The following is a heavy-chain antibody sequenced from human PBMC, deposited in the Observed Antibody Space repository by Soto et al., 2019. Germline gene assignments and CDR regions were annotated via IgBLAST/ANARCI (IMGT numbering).Heavy chain of an antibody. CDR1: GYTFTSYY. Sequence: QVQLVQSGAEVKKPGASVKVSCKASGYTFTSYYMHWVRQAPGQGLEWMGIINPRGGSTSYAQKFQGRVTMSRDTATSTVYMELSSLRSEDTAVYYCASAPWVGTNFDYWGQGTLVTVSS. V-gene: IGHV1-46*01. J-gene: IGHJ4*02. D-gene: IGHD2-21*02. CDR3: ASAPWVGTNFDY. CDR2: INPRGGST.